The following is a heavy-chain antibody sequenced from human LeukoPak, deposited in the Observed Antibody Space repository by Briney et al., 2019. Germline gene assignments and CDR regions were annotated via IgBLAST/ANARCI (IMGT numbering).Heavy chain of an antibody. CDR3: ARGRYSSSSGDAFDI. J-gene: IGHJ3*02. D-gene: IGHD6-6*01. Sequence: ASVRVSCKASGYTVTSYDINWVRQATGQGLEWRGWMNPNSGNTGYAQKFQGRVTMTRNTSISTAYMELSSLRSEDTAVYYCARGRYSSSSGDAFDIWGQGTMVTVSS. CDR2: MNPNSGNT. CDR1: GYTVTSYD. V-gene: IGHV1-8*01.